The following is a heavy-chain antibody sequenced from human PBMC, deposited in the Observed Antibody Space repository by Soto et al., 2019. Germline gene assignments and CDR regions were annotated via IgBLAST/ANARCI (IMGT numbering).Heavy chain of an antibody. CDR2: LHPNSGGT. CDR3: ARPWLRRGGAFDP. Sequence: ASVKVSCKASGYTFTGYYMHWVRQAPGQGLEWMGWLHPNSGGTNYAQKFQGRGTMTRDTSISPAYMELSRLRSDDTAVYYCARPWLRRGGAFDPWGQGTLVTVSS. CDR1: GYTFTGYY. D-gene: IGHD5-12*01. V-gene: IGHV1-2*02. J-gene: IGHJ5*02.